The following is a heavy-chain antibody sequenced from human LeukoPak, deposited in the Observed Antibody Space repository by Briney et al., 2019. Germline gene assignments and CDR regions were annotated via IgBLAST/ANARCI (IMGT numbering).Heavy chain of an antibody. V-gene: IGHV4-30-2*01. CDR2: IYHSGSS. J-gene: IGHJ4*02. D-gene: IGHD2-21*02. CDR3: VSAYCGGDCYHSLLAN. CDR1: GVSMGSGGYS. Sequence: SETLSLTCAVSGVSMGSGGYSWSWVRLPPGKGLEWIGYIYHSGSSSYNPSLKSRVTIPMDRSKNQFSLRLSSVTAADTAVYYCVSAYCGGDCYHSLLANWGQGTLVTVSS.